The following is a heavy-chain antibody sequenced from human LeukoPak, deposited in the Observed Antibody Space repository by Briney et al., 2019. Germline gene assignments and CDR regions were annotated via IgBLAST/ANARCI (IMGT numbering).Heavy chain of an antibody. J-gene: IGHJ6*02. CDR3: ARDQFWSDFWSGYYDYYGMDV. CDR1: GFTFSSYG. V-gene: IGHV3-33*01. D-gene: IGHD3-3*01. CDR2: IWYDGSNK. Sequence: TGGSLRLSCAASGFTFSSYGMHWVRQAPGKGLEWVAVIWYDGSNKYYADSVKGRFTISRDNSKNTLYLQMNSLRAEDTAVYYCARDQFWSDFWSGYYDYYGMDVWGQGTTVTVSS.